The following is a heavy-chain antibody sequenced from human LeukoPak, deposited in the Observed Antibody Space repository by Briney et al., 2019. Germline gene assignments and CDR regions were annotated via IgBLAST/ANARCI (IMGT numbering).Heavy chain of an antibody. D-gene: IGHD6-19*01. Sequence: SGPALVKPTQTLTLTCTFSGFSLNTNGMRVSWIRQSPGKALEYFARIARDDNTFYSASLRSRLTISKDTSKNQVILTMTNMDPVGTATYYCARSSHSGVWYDLDYWGQGILVTVSS. CDR1: GFSLNTNGMR. J-gene: IGHJ4*02. CDR3: ARSSHSGVWYDLDY. V-gene: IGHV2-70*04. CDR2: IARDDNT.